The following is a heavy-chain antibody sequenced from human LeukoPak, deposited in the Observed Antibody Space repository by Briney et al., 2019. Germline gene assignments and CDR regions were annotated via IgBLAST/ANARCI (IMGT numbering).Heavy chain of an antibody. CDR1: GFTFGTHS. J-gene: IGHJ4*02. CDR2: ISSDDTA. V-gene: IGHV3-23*01. D-gene: IGHD4-17*01. Sequence: GGSLRLSCLASGFTFGTHSMSWVRQGPGKALEWLSAISSDDTAYYADSMKGRFIVSRDNSKNTVYLQLNSLRAEDTAVYYCARRAGEYSHPYDYWGQGTLVTVSS. CDR3: ARRAGEYSHPYDY.